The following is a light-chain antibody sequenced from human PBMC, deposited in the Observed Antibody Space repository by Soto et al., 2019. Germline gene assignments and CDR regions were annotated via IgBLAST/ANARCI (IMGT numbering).Light chain of an antibody. J-gene: IGLJ1*01. Sequence: QSVLSQPASVSGSPGQSIAISCTGTSSDVGTYNLVSWYQQPPGKAPKLIIFEVSKRPSGVSDRFSGSKSGNTASLTISGLQGEDEADYYCCSYARPGTLYVFGTGTRSPS. CDR2: EVS. CDR1: SSDVGTYNL. CDR3: CSYARPGTLYV. V-gene: IGLV2-23*02.